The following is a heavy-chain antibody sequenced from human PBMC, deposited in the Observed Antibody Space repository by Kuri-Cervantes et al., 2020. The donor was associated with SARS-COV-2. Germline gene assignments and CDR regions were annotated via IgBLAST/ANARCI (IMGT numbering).Heavy chain of an antibody. Sequence: GESLKISCTASGFTFNTYNMKWVRQAPGKGLEWVSGIGPSNTYIYYADSVKGRFTISRDNAKNSLYLQMNSLRAEDTAVYYCARAPGYSYGLNYYYYMDVWGKGTTVTVSS. CDR1: GFTFNTYN. D-gene: IGHD5-18*01. J-gene: IGHJ6*03. CDR2: IGPSNTYI. CDR3: ARAPGYSYGLNYYYYMDV. V-gene: IGHV3-21*01.